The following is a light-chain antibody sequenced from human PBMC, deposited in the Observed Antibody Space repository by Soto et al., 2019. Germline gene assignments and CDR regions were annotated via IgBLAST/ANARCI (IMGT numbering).Light chain of an antibody. CDR1: QIISSY. CDR2: AAS. CDR3: QQSYSTPRT. J-gene: IGKJ1*01. Sequence: DIQITQSPSSLSASVGDRVTITCRASQIISSYLNWYQQKPGKAPKLLIYAASSLQSGVPSRFSGSGSGTDFTLTISSLQPEDFATYYCQQSYSTPRTFGQGTKVDI. V-gene: IGKV1-39*01.